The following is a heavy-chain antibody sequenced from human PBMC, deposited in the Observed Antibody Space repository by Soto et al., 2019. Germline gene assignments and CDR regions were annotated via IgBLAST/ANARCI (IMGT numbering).Heavy chain of an antibody. CDR3: SGIAAHRLDY. CDR1: GGSISSSY. D-gene: IGHD6-6*01. CDR2: IYYSGST. V-gene: IGHV4-59*08. J-gene: IGHJ4*02. Sequence: PSETLSLTCTVSGGSISSSYWSWIRQPPGKGLEWIGYIYYSGSTNYNPSLKSRVTISVDTSKNQFSLKLSSVTAADTAVYYCSGIAAHRLDYWGQGTLVTVSS.